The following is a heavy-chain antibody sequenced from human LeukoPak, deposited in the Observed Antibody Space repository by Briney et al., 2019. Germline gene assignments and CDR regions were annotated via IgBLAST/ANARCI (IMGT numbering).Heavy chain of an antibody. V-gene: IGHV3-11*04. J-gene: IGHJ5*02. Sequence: PGGSLRLSCAASGFTFSDYYMSWIRQAPGKGLEWVSYISSGGSTIYYADSVKGRFTISRDNAKNSLYLQMNSLRAEDTAVYYCARDAPLAAAGYNWFDPWGQGTLVTVSS. D-gene: IGHD6-13*01. CDR3: ARDAPLAAAGYNWFDP. CDR2: ISSGGSTI. CDR1: GFTFSDYY.